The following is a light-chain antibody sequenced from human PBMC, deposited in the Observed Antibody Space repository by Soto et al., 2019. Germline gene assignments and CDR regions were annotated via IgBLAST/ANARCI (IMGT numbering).Light chain of an antibody. CDR2: GAS. CDR3: QQYGSSPPT. Sequence: IVLTHSPGTLSLSPGERATLSCRASQSVSSSYLAWYQQKPGQAPRLLIYGASSRATGIPDRFSGSGSGTDFTLTISRLEPEDFAVYYCQQYGSSPPTFGQGTKVDIK. CDR1: QSVSSSY. V-gene: IGKV3-20*01. J-gene: IGKJ1*01.